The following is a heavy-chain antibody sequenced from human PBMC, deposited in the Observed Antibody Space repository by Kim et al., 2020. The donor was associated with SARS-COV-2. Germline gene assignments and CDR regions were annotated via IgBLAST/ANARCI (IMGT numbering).Heavy chain of an antibody. J-gene: IGHJ4*02. Sequence: SVKCRFTISRDNSNNTLYLQRSSLSAEDTAVYYCAKPMIAVVSYNYYFDYWGQGTLVTVSS. D-gene: IGHD3-22*01. CDR3: AKPMIAVVSYNYYFDY. V-gene: IGHV3-23*01.